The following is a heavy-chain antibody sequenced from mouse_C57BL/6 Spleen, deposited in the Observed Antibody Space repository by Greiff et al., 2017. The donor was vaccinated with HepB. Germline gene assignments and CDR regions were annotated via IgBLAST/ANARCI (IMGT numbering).Heavy chain of an antibody. J-gene: IGHJ4*01. V-gene: IGHV14-3*01. Sequence: VQLQQSVAELVRPGASVKLSCTASGFNIKNTYMHWVKQRPEQGLEWIGRIDPANGNTKYAPKFQGKATITADTSSNTAYLQLSSLTSEDTAIYYCAPCRNYPYDGLDYWGQGTSVTVSS. D-gene: IGHD2-5*01. CDR3: APCRNYPYDGLDY. CDR1: GFNIKNTY. CDR2: IDPANGNT.